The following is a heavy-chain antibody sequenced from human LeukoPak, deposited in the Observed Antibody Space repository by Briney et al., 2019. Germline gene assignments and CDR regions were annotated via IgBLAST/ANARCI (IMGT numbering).Heavy chain of an antibody. J-gene: IGHJ4*02. CDR1: GYTFTGYY. Sequence: GASVKVSCKASGYTFTGYYMHWGRQAPGHGLEWMGWINPNSGGTNYAQKFQGRVTMTRDPSISTAYMQLSRLRSDDTVFFFKQRTAYEILTGYSGSYGYWGQGTLVTVSS. CDR2: INPNSGGT. D-gene: IGHD3-9*01. V-gene: IGHV1-2*02. CDR3: QRTAYEILTGYSGSYGY.